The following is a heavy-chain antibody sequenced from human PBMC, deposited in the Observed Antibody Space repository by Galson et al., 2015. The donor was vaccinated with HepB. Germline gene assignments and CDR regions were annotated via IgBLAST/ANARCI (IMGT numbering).Heavy chain of an antibody. CDR3: AHTALLWFGEFSSYGMVV. CDR1: GFSLTTSGVG. D-gene: IGHD3-10*01. CDR2: IFWDDDK. J-gene: IGHJ6*02. V-gene: IGHV2-5*02. Sequence: PALVKPTQTLTLTCTFSGFSLTTSGVGVGWIRQPPGKALEWLAVIFWDDDKLYSPSLKSRLTITKDTSKHQVVLAMANVDPVDTATYYCAHTALLWFGEFSSYGMVVGDQGTAGAV.